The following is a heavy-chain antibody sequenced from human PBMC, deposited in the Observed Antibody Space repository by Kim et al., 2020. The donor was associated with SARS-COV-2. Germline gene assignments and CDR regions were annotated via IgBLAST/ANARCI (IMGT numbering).Heavy chain of an antibody. Sequence: SETLSLTCTVSGGSISSGGFYWSWIRQHPGKGLEWVGYIYYSGSTYYNPSLRRQVTRSVDTSKNQFSLKLSSVTAADTAVYYCASAASSLNYGMDVWGQGTTVTVSS. CDR1: GGSISSGGFY. V-gene: IGHV4-31*01. J-gene: IGHJ6*02. D-gene: IGHD2-15*01. CDR3: ASAASSLNYGMDV. CDR2: IYYSGST.